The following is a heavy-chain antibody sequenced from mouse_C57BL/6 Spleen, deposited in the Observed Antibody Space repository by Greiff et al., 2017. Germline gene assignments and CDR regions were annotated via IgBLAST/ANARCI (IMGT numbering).Heavy chain of an antibody. CDR3: ARWAITTVVDGVWFAY. Sequence: QVQLQQPGAELVKPGASVKLSCKASGYTFTSYWMHWVKQRPGQGLEWIGMIHPNSGSTNYNEKFKSKATLTVAKSSSTAYMQLSSLTSEDSAVYSGARWAITTVVDGVWFAYWGQGTLVTVSA. D-gene: IGHD1-1*01. CDR2: IHPNSGST. CDR1: GYTFTSYW. J-gene: IGHJ3*01. V-gene: IGHV1-64*01.